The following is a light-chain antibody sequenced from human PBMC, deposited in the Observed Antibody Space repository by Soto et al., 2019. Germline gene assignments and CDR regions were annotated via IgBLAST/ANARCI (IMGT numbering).Light chain of an antibody. Sequence: QSVLTQPASVSGSPGQSITISCTGTSSDVGDYVYVSWYQQYAGKAPKMMIYEVSNRPSGVSNRFSGSKSGNTASLTISGLQAEDEADYYCSSYRSSNTLLFGGGTKVTVL. J-gene: IGLJ2*01. CDR3: SSYRSSNTLL. V-gene: IGLV2-14*01. CDR1: SSDVGDYVY. CDR2: EVS.